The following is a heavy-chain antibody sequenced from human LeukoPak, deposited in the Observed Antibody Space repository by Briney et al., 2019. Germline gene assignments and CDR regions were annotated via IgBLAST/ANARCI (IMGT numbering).Heavy chain of an antibody. CDR1: GGSISSSRYY. CDR2: IYYSGTT. CDR3: SRNLVGATIFWFGY. D-gene: IGHD1-26*01. V-gene: IGHV4-39*01. J-gene: IGHJ4*02. Sequence: ASGTLSLTCTVSGGSISSSRYYWGWIRQPPGKGLEWIGSIYYSGTTYYNPSLKSRVTMSVDTSKNQFSLKLSSVTAADTAVYYCSRNLVGATIFWFGYWGQGTLVTVSS.